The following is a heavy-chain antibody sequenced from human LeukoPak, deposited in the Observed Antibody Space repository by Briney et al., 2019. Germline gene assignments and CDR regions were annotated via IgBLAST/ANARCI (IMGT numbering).Heavy chain of an antibody. CDR2: ISAYNGNT. Sequence: GASVKVSCKASGYTFTSHGISWVRQAPGQGLEWMGWISAYNGNTNYAQKLQGRVTMTTDTSTSTAYMELRSLRSDDTAVYYCARDGSGSYYKGYYYYYMDVWGKGTTVTVSS. CDR3: ARDGSGSYYKGYYYYYMDV. V-gene: IGHV1-18*01. CDR1: GYTFTSHG. D-gene: IGHD3-10*01. J-gene: IGHJ6*03.